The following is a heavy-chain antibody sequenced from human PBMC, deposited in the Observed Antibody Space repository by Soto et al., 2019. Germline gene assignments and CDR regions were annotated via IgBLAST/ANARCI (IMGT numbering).Heavy chain of an antibody. D-gene: IGHD2-15*01. CDR2: IYYSGST. CDR3: ARHHGGGTIDY. J-gene: IGHJ4*02. V-gene: IGHV4-39*01. CDR1: GGSISSSSYY. Sequence: SETLSLTCTVSGGSISSSSYYWGWIRQPPEKGLEWIGSIYYSGSTYYNPSLKSRVTISVDTSKNQFSLKLSSVTAADTAVYYCARHHGGGTIDYWGQGTLVTVSS.